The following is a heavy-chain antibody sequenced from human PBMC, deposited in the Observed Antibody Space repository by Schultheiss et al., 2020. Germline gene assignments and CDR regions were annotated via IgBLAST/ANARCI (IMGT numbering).Heavy chain of an antibody. V-gene: IGHV3-15*01. CDR1: GFTLSGSA. J-gene: IGHJ1*01. D-gene: IGHD4-17*01. Sequence: GGSLRLSCAASGFTLSGSAMHWVRQASGKGLEWVGRIRSKTAGGTTEDAAPVKGRFTISRDDSENTLYLQMNSLKTEDTAVYYCARDRTAVTTAYFQYWGQGTLVTVSS. CDR3: ARDRTAVTTAYFQY. CDR2: IRSKTAGGTT.